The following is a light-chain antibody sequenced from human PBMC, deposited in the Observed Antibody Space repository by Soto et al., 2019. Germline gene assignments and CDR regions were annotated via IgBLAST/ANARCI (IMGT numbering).Light chain of an antibody. V-gene: IGKV3-20*01. Sequence: EIVLTQSPGTLSLSPGERATLSCRASQSVSSSYLAWYQQKPGQAPRLLIYGASSSATGIPVRYSGSGSGTDFTLTISRLEPEDFAVYYCQQYGSSPGTFGQGTKVEIK. CDR3: QQYGSSPGT. CDR2: GAS. CDR1: QSVSSSY. J-gene: IGKJ1*01.